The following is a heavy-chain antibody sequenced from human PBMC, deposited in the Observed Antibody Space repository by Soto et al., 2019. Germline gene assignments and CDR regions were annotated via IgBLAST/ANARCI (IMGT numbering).Heavy chain of an antibody. V-gene: IGHV3-21*01. CDR3: AREGCSGYPSEIDY. J-gene: IGHJ4*02. CDR1: GFTFSSYS. Sequence: GGSLRLSCAASGFTFSSYSMNWVRQAPGKGLEWVSSISSSSSYIYYADSVKGRFTISRDNAKNSLYLQMNSLRAEDTAVYYCAREGCSGYPSEIDYWGQGTLVTVSS. D-gene: IGHD5-12*01. CDR2: ISSSSSYI.